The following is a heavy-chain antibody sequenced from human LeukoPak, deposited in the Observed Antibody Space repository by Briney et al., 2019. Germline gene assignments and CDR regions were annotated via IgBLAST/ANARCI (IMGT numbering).Heavy chain of an antibody. Sequence: GGSLRLSCAASGFTFSSYAMSWVRQAPGKGLEWVSAISGSGGSTYYADSVKGRFTISRDNSKNTLYLQMNSLRAEDTALYYCAKDKDFWSGEYYFDYWGQGTLVTVSS. D-gene: IGHD3-3*01. CDR2: ISGSGGST. V-gene: IGHV3-23*01. J-gene: IGHJ4*02. CDR3: AKDKDFWSGEYYFDY. CDR1: GFTFSSYA.